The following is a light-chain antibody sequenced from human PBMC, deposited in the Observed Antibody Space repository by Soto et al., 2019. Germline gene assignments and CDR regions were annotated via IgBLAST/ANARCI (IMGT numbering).Light chain of an antibody. CDR3: SSYAGSNIL. J-gene: IGLJ2*01. CDR2: EVT. Sequence: QYVLTQPPSASGSPGQSVTISCTGTSSDGGGYNYVSWYQQHPGKAPKLMIYEVTKRPSAVPDRFSVSKSGNTASLTVSGLQAEDEADYYCSSYAGSNILFGGGTQLTVL. V-gene: IGLV2-8*01. CDR1: SSDGGGYNY.